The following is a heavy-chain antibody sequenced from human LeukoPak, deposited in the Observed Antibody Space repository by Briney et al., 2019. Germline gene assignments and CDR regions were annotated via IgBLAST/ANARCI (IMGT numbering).Heavy chain of an antibody. CDR1: GINFADYA. CDR2: ISADGGST. J-gene: IGHJ4*02. Sequence: PGGSLRLSCVVSGINFADYAMHWVRQPPGKGLEWVSLISADGGSTFSADSVKGRFSISRDNSKSSLYLQMYSLRSEDTAMHYCAKESGKFDYWGQGTLVAVSS. CDR3: AKESGKFDY. V-gene: IGHV3-43*02.